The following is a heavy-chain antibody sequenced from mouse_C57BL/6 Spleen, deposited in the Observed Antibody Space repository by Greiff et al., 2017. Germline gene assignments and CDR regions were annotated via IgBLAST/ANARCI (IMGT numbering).Heavy chain of an antibody. CDR3: ARYSSGYVYAMDY. D-gene: IGHD3-2*02. V-gene: IGHV1-18*01. CDR1: GYTFTDYN. CDR2: INPNNGGT. Sequence: EVQLQQSGPELVKPGASVKIPCKASGYTFTDYNMAWVKQSHGKSLEWIGDINPNNGGTIYNQKFKGKATLTVDKSSSTAYMELRSLTSEDTAVYYCARYSSGYVYAMDYWGQGTSVTVAS. J-gene: IGHJ4*01.